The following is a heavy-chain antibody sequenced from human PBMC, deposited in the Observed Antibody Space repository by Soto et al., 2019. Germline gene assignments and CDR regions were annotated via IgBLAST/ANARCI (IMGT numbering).Heavy chain of an antibody. CDR3: ARYSGYEAYYYYYYMDV. CDR1: GFTFSSYS. J-gene: IGHJ6*03. CDR2: ISSSSSTI. D-gene: IGHD5-12*01. Sequence: PGGSLRLSCAASGFTFSSYSMNWVRQAPGKGLEWVSYISSSSSTIYYADSVKGRFTISRDNAKNSLYLQMNSLRAEDTAVYYCARYSGYEAYYYYYYMDVWGKGTTVTVSS. V-gene: IGHV3-48*01.